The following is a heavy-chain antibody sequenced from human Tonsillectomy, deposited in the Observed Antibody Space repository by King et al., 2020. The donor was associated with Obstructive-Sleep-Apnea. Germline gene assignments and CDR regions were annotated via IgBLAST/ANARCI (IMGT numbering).Heavy chain of an antibody. J-gene: IGHJ6*02. CDR1: GDSVSSYSAA. D-gene: IGHD3-10*01. CDR3: ARDRHYYGSPAPCMDV. V-gene: IGHV6-1*01. Sequence: VQLQQSGPGLVKPSQTLSLTCAISGDSVSSYSAAWNWIRQSPSRGLEWLGRTYYRSRWYNDYAVSVKSRITINPDTSKNQFSLQLNSVTPEDTAVYYCARDRHYYGSPAPCMDVGGQGTTATVPS. CDR2: TYYRSRWYN.